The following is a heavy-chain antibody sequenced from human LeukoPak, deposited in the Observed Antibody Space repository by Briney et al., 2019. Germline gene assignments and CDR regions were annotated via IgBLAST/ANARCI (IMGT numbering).Heavy chain of an antibody. CDR2: IREDGTEK. CDR3: ARHVGISF. V-gene: IGHV3-7*01. J-gene: IGHJ4*02. Sequence: GGSLRLSCTASGFTFSGAWMTWVRQALGKGLEWVDNIREDGTEKNYVDSVKGRFTISRDNAKNSLFLQMSNLRDDDTAIYYCARHVGISFWGQGTLVTVSS. D-gene: IGHD7-27*01. CDR1: GFTFSGAW.